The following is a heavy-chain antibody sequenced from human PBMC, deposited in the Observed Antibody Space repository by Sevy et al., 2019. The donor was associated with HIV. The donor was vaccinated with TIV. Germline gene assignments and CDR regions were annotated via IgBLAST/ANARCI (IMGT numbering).Heavy chain of an antibody. D-gene: IGHD6-6*01. CDR3: ARGLSAARRGAFDI. V-gene: IGHV4-34*01. CDR1: GGSFSGYY. CDR2: INHSGST. J-gene: IGHJ3*02. Sequence: SETLSLTCAVYGGSFSGYYWSWIRQPPGKGLEWIGEINHSGSTNYNPSLKSRVTISVDTSKNQFSLKLSSVTAAGTAVYYCARGLSAARRGAFDIWGQGTMVTVSS.